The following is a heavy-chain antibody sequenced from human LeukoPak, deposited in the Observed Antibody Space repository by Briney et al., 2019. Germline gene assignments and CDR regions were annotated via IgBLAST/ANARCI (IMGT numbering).Heavy chain of an antibody. Sequence: ASVKVSCKASGYSFTTYGISWVRQGPGQGLERVGWISGYNGETNYAQKVQGRVTMTTDTSTSTAYMELRSLRSDDTAVYYCARDPEGNQDFDHWGQGTLVTVSS. CDR1: GYSFTTYG. D-gene: IGHD1-14*01. CDR3: ARDPEGNQDFDH. V-gene: IGHV1-18*01. CDR2: ISGYNGET. J-gene: IGHJ4*02.